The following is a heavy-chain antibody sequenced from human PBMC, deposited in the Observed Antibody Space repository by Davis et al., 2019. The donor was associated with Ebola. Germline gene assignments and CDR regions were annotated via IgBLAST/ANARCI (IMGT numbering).Heavy chain of an antibody. J-gene: IGHJ4*02. CDR1: GGTFNTYA. V-gene: IGHV1-69*10. CDR2: IIPVSGIP. CDR3: AREGGSEGADY. D-gene: IGHD1-26*01. Sequence: SVKVSCKASGGTFNTYAISWVRQAPGQGLDWMGGIIPVSGIPKYAQKLQGRVTMTTDTSTSTAYMELRSLRSDDTAVYYCAREGGSEGADYWGQGTLVIVSS.